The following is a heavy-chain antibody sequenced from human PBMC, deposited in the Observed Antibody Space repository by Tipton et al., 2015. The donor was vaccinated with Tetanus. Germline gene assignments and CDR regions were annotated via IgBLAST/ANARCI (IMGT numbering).Heavy chain of an antibody. D-gene: IGHD4-17*01. J-gene: IGHJ6*02. Sequence: QSGPEVKKPGSSVKVSCKASGGTFSSYAISWVRQAPGQGLEWMGGIIPIFGTANYAQKFQGRVTITADESTSTAYMELSSLRSEDTAVYYCATNYGDYAPTYYYGMDVWGQGTTVTVSS. V-gene: IGHV1-69*01. CDR2: IIPIFGTA. CDR3: ATNYGDYAPTYYYGMDV. CDR1: GGTFSSYA.